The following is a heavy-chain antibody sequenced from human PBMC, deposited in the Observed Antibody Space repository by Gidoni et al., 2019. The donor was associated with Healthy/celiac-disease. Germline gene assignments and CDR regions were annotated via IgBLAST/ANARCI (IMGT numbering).Heavy chain of an antibody. J-gene: IGHJ3*02. D-gene: IGHD2-15*01. Sequence: EVQLVESGGGLVQPGRSLRLSCAASGFTFDDYAMHWVRQALGKGLEWVAGISWNSGSIGYADSVKGRFTISRDNAKNSLYLQMNSLRAEDTALYYCAKDYEWRSDAFDIWGQGTMVTVSS. CDR2: ISWNSGSI. CDR3: AKDYEWRSDAFDI. CDR1: GFTFDDYA. V-gene: IGHV3-9*01.